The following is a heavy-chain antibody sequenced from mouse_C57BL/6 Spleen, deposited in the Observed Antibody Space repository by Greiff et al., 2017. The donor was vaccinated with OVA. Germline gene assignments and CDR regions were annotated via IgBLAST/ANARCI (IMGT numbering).Heavy chain of an antibody. J-gene: IGHJ2*01. V-gene: IGHV1-22*01. CDR3: ARRSPYYFDY. CDR2: INPNNGGT. CDR1: GYTFTDYN. Sequence: EVKLQESGPELVKPGASVKMSCKASGYTFTDYNMHWVKQSHGKSLEWIGYINPNNGGTSYNQKFKGKATLTVTKSSCTAYMELRSLTSEDTAVYYCARRSPYYFDYWGQGTTLTVSS.